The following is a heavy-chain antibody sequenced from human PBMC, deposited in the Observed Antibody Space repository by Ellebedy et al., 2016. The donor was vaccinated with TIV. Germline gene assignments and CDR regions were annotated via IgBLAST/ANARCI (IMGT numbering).Heavy chain of an antibody. CDR2: MDHSGRS. J-gene: IGHJ4*02. CDR1: GESIDVTPYN. V-gene: IGHV4-61*01. CDR3: ARSDHYGSTTH. Sequence: SETLSLTXSVFGESIDVTPYNWNWIRQPLGKGLEWIGYMDHSGRSTYNPSLKSRVTISADTSKNQFSLRLSSVTAADTAVYFCARSDHYGSTTHWGQGAQVTVSS. D-gene: IGHD3-10*01.